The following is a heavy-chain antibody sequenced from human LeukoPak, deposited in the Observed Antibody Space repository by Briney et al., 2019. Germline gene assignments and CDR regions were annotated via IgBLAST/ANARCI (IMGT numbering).Heavy chain of an antibody. D-gene: IGHD6-19*01. V-gene: IGHV5-51*01. CDR2: IYPGDSDT. CDR1: GYSFTSYW. J-gene: IGHJ4*02. Sequence: GESLKISCKGSGYSFTSYWIGWVRQMPGKGLEWMGIIYPGDSDTRYSPSFQGQVTISADKSISTAYLQWSSLKASDTAMYYRARHGAYSSGLGIPYYFDYWGQGTLVTVSS. CDR3: ARHGAYSSGLGIPYYFDY.